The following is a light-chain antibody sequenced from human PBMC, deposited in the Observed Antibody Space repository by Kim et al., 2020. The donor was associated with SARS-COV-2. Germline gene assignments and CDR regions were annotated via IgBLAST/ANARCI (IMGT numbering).Light chain of an antibody. Sequence: GQSVTSSCTGTSSDVGGYNYVSCYQQHPGKAPKLMIYEVSKRPSGVPDRFSGSKSGNTASLTVSGLQAEDEADYYCSSYAGSNNVVFGGGTQLTVL. V-gene: IGLV2-8*01. CDR1: SSDVGGYNY. CDR3: SSYAGSNNVV. CDR2: EVS. J-gene: IGLJ2*01.